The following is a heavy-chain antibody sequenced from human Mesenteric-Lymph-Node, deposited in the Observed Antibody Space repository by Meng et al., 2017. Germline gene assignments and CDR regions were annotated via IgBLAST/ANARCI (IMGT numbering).Heavy chain of an antibody. D-gene: IGHD3-10*01. CDR3: ARDRALRDLDH. CDR1: GISFSTSG. CDR2: IWFDGSNK. J-gene: IGHJ4*02. Sequence: GGSLRLSCVASGISFSTSGMHWVRQAPGKGLEWVSIIWFDGSNKYYADSVKGRFTISRDNSKNTVYLQMDNLRAEDTAVYYFARDRALRDLDHWGQGTLVTVSS. V-gene: IGHV3-33*01.